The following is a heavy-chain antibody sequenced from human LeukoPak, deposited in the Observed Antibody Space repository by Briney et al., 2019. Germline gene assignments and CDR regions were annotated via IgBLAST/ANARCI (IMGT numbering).Heavy chain of an antibody. D-gene: IGHD1-26*01. CDR1: GGSITNYY. CDR2: IYNTGRT. CDR3: ARQGEQAIDY. J-gene: IGHJ4*02. V-gene: IGHV4-59*08. Sequence: SETLSLTCSVSGGSITNYYWSWIRQSPGKGLEWIGFIYNTGRTNYNPSLQSRVTMSIDTSKNQFSLKLSSVTAADTAVYYCARQGEQAIDYWGQGTLVTVSS.